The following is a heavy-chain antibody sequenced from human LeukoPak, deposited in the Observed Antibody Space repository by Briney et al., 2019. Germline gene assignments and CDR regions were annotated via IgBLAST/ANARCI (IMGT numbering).Heavy chain of an antibody. CDR2: IYTSGST. Sequence: PSETLSLTCTVSGGSISSYYWSWIRQPAGKVLEWIGRIYTSGSTNYNPSLKSRVTMSVDTSKNQFSLKLSSVTAADTAVYYCAREILLLSQDAFDIWGQGTMVTVSS. V-gene: IGHV4-4*07. CDR3: AREILLLSQDAFDI. CDR1: GGSISSYY. D-gene: IGHD2-15*01. J-gene: IGHJ3*02.